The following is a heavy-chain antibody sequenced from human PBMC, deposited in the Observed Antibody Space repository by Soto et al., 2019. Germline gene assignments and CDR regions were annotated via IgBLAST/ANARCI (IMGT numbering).Heavy chain of an antibody. J-gene: IGHJ4*02. D-gene: IGHD2-8*02. CDR3: ARTRGPDY. CDR1: GFTFSSYA. V-gene: IGHV3-23*01. Sequence: LRLSCAASGFTFSSYAMSWVRQAPGKGLESVSAISGSGGSTYYADSVKGRFTISRDNSKNTLYLQMNSLRVEDTAVYYCARTRGPDYWGQGXLVTVYS. CDR2: ISGSGGST.